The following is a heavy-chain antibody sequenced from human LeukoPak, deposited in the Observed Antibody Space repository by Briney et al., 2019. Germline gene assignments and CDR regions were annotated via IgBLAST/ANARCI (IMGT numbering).Heavy chain of an antibody. J-gene: IGHJ4*02. CDR1: GFTFSISA. CDR3: TKGGSSAPLDY. Sequence: PGGSLRLSCAASGFTFSISAMTWVRQAPGKGLEWVSAINSGGDDTVHADSVKGRLTISRDNSKNTLYLQMNSLRAEDTAKYYCTKGGSSAPLDYWGQGTLVTVSS. CDR2: INSGGDDT. D-gene: IGHD1-26*01. V-gene: IGHV3-23*01.